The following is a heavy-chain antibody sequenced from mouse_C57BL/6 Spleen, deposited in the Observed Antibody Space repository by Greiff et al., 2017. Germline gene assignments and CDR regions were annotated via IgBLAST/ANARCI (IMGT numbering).Heavy chain of an antibody. V-gene: IGHV2-2*01. CDR2: IWSGGST. J-gene: IGHJ3*01. Sequence: VQGVESGPGLVQPSQSLSITCTVSGFSLTSYGVHWVRQSPGTGLEWLGVIWSGGSTDYNAAFISRLSISKDNSKSQVFFKMNSLQADDTAIYYCARNDWDWFAYWGQGTLVTVSA. D-gene: IGHD4-1*01. CDR3: ARNDWDWFAY. CDR1: GFSLTSYG.